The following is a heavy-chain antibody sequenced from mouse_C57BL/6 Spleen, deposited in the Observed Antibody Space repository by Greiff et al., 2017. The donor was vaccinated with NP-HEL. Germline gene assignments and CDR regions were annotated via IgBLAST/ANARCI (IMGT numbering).Heavy chain of an antibody. D-gene: IGHD1-1*01. J-gene: IGHJ1*03. CDR1: GYAFSSYW. V-gene: IGHV1-80*01. Sequence: QVQLQQSGAELVKPGASVKISCKASGYAFSSYWMNWVKQRPGKGLEWIGQIYPGDGDTNYNGKFKGKATLTADKSSSTAYMQLSSLTSEDSAVYFCARHYGSSRNWYFDVWGTGTTVTVSS. CDR3: ARHYGSSRNWYFDV. CDR2: IYPGDGDT.